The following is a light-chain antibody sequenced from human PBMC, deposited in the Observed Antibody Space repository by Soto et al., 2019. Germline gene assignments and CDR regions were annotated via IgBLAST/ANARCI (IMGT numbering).Light chain of an antibody. Sequence: DLVLTQSPLSLPVTPGEPASLSCRSSQSLLGSGGYNYLDWYVQKPGQSPQFVIFLGSHRPTGVPDRFSGSGSGTDFTLEISRVEAEDVGVYFCMQALQTPRTFGQGTRVEI. CDR3: MQALQTPRT. V-gene: IGKV2-28*01. J-gene: IGKJ1*01. CDR2: LGS. CDR1: QSLLGSGGYNY.